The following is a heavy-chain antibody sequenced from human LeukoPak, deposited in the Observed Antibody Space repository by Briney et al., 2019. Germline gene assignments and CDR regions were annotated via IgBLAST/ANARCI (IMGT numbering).Heavy chain of an antibody. CDR2: INSNNGGT. Sequence: ASAKVSCKASGYTFTGYYMHWVRQAPGQGLEWMGWINSNNGGTNYAQNFQGRVTMTRDTSISTAYMELRWLRSDDTAVYYCARGGVAEYVRHWGQGTLVTVSS. V-gene: IGHV1-2*02. CDR1: GYTFTGYY. CDR3: ARGGVAEYVRH. J-gene: IGHJ1*01.